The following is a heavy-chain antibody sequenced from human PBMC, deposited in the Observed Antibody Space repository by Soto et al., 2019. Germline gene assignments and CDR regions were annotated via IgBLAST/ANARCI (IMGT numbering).Heavy chain of an antibody. CDR1: GCTLSSYG. V-gene: IGHV3-30*18. Sequence: QVQLVESGGGVVQPGRSLRLSCAASGCTLSSYGMHWVRQAPGKGLEWVAVISYDGSNKYYADSVKGRFTISRDNSKNTLYLQMNSLRAEDTAVYYCAKDLIGYCSSTSCYPINWFDPWGQGTLVTVSS. CDR2: ISYDGSNK. J-gene: IGHJ5*02. CDR3: AKDLIGYCSSTSCYPINWFDP. D-gene: IGHD2-2*01.